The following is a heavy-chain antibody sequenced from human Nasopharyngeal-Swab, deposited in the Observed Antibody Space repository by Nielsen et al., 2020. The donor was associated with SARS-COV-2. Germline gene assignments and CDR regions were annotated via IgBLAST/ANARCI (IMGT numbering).Heavy chain of an antibody. J-gene: IGHJ2*01. CDR1: GFTLSDHY. V-gene: IGHV3-72*01. CDR2: TRNKANTFTT. CDR3: ARVFYGSVNSRWHFDL. D-gene: IGHD3-10*01. Sequence: GESLKISCAASGFTLSDHYMDWVRQAPGKGLEWVGRTRNKANTFTTEYAASVKGRFTVSRDDSQNSLYLQMNSLKTEDTAVYYCARVFYGSVNSRWHFDLWGRGTLVTVSS.